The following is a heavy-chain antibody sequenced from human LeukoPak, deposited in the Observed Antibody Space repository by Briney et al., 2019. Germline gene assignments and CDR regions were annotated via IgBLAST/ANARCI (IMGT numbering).Heavy chain of an antibody. V-gene: IGHV1-69*05. CDR1: GGTFSSYA. CDR2: IIPIFGTA. D-gene: IGHD2-2*02. CDR3: ARGELGYCSSTSCYKEPNYYYYYYMDV. J-gene: IGHJ6*03. Sequence: ASVEVSCKASGGTFSSYAISWVRQAPGQGLEWMGGIIPIFGTANYAQKFQGRVTITTDESTSTAYMELSSLRSEDTAVYYCARGELGYCSSTSCYKEPNYYYYYYMDVWGKGTTVTVSS.